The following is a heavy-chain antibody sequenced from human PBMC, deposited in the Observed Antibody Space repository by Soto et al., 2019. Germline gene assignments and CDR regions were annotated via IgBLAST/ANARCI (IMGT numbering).Heavy chain of an antibody. J-gene: IGHJ4*02. CDR2: ITRSSSYI. CDR3: ARDDGWLILEY. Sequence: EVQLVESGGGPVKPRGSLRRSCAASGFAFNTYSMNWVRQAPGKGLEWVAVITRSSSYIYYADSVRGRFTLSRDNAKNSRYLQMHSLRAEDTAISYCARDDGWLILEYWGQGTLVTVSS. D-gene: IGHD2-15*01. V-gene: IGHV3-21*06. CDR1: GFAFNTYS.